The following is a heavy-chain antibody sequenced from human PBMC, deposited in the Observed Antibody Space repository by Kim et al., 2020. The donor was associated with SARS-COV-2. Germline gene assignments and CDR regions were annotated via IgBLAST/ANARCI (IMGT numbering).Heavy chain of an antibody. J-gene: IGHJ6*02. CDR1: GYTFTSYA. CDR2: INTNTGNP. V-gene: IGHV7-4-1*02. Sequence: ASVKVSCKASGYTFTSYAMNWVRQAPGQGLEWMGWINTNTGNPTYAQGFKGLFVFSLETSVRTAYLQISSLKAEDTAVYYCANGMTTVTTVYYYGMDVWGPGTTVTVSS. D-gene: IGHD4-4*01. CDR3: ANGMTTVTTVYYYGMDV.